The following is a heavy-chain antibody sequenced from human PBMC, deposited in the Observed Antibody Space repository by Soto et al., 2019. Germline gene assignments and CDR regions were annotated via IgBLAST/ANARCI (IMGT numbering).Heavy chain of an antibody. D-gene: IGHD1-26*01. CDR2: ISSSSSYI. CDR1: GFTFSSYS. J-gene: IGHJ6*02. CDR3: ARDSPDSGSYYYYYYGMDV. V-gene: IGHV3-21*01. Sequence: PGGSLRLSCAASGFTFSSYSMNWVRQAPGKGLEWVSSISSSSSYIYYADSVKGRFTISRDNAKNSLYLQMNSLRAEDTAVYYCARDSPDSGSYYYYYYGMDVWGQGTTVTVSS.